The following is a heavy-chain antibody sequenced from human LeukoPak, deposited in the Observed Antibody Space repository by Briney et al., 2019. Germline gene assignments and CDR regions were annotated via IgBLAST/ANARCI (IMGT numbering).Heavy chain of an antibody. CDR1: GYTFTSYA. D-gene: IGHD4-11*01. J-gene: IGHJ6*03. V-gene: IGHV7-4-1*02. CDR3: ARAAPDYSNRYYYYYYYMDV. Sequence: ASVKVSCKASGYTFTSYAMNWVRQAPGQGLEWMGWINTNTGNPTYAQGFTGRFVFSLDTSVSTAYLQISSLKAEDTAVCYCARAAPDYSNRYYYYYYYMDVWGKGTTVTVSS. CDR2: INTNTGNP.